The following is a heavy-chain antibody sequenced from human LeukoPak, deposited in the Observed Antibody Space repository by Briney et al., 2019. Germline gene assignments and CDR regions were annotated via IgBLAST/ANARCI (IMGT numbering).Heavy chain of an antibody. CDR1: GGSISSYY. J-gene: IGHJ3*02. CDR2: IYYSGST. Sequence: SETLSLTCTVSGGSISSYYWSWIRQPPGKGLEWIGYIYYSGSTNYNPSLKSRVTISVDTSKNQFSLKLSSVTAADTAVYYCARDLGENAFYIWGQGTMVTVSS. CDR3: ARDLGENAFYI. V-gene: IGHV4-59*01.